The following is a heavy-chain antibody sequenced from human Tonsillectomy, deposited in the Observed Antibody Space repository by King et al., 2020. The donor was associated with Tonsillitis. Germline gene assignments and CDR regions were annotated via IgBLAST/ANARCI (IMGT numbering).Heavy chain of an antibody. D-gene: IGHD2-15*01. CDR2: IAHDGTYQ. J-gene: IGHJ1*01. CDR1: GFIFSAHA. CDR3: VGEVGVRDFQH. Sequence: VQLVESGGGVVQPERSLRLSCAASGFIFSAHAMHWVRQAPGKGLEWLAVIAHDGTYQAYADSVKGRFTISRDNSKNTLYLQMNSLRPDDTAIFYCVGEVGVRDFQHWGQGTLVTVPS. V-gene: IGHV3-30-3*01.